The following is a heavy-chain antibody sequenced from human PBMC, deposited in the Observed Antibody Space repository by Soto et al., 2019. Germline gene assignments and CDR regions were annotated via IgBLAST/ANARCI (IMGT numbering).Heavy chain of an antibody. J-gene: IGHJ6*03. CDR3: AREGEGDFWSGYYTHYYYMDV. D-gene: IGHD3-3*01. V-gene: IGHV3-7*01. Sequence: EVQLVESGGGLVQPGGSLRLSCAASGFTFSSYWMSWVRQAPGKGLEWVANIKQDGSEKYYVDSVKGRFTISRDNAKNSLYLPMNSLRAEDTAVYYCAREGEGDFWSGYYTHYYYMDVWGKGTTVTVSS. CDR2: IKQDGSEK. CDR1: GFTFSSYW.